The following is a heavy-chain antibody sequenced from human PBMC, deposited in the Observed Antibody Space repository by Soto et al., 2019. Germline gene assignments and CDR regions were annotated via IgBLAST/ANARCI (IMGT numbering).Heavy chain of an antibody. D-gene: IGHD2-21*02. CDR3: ARGICGGVCYPGRGYFDL. CDR1: GFIFRTYG. Sequence: PGGSLRLSCGASGFIFRTYGIHWVRQSPGQGLEWVSVISKDGRRKFFADSVKGRFTLSRDDSKNTVYLQMNSLGPEDTAVYYCARGICGGVCYPGRGYFDLWGRGARVTVSS. V-gene: IGHV3-30*03. J-gene: IGHJ5*01. CDR2: ISKDGRRK.